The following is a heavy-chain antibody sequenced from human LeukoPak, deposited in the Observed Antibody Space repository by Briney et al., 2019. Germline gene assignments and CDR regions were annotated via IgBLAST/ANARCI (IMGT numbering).Heavy chain of an antibody. J-gene: IGHJ6*02. D-gene: IGHD6-19*01. CDR3: ARDIEVAGMDV. CDR1: GYTFTSYG. CDR2: ISAYNGNT. Sequence: GASVKVSCKASGYTFTSYGVSWVRQAPGQGLEWMGWISAYNGNTNDAQKLQGRVTMTTDTSTSTADMELRSLRSDDTAVYYCARDIEVAGMDVWGQGTTVTVSS. V-gene: IGHV1-18*01.